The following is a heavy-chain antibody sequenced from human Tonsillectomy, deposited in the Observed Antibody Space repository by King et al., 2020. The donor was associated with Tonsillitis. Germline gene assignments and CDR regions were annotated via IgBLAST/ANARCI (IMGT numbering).Heavy chain of an antibody. J-gene: IGHJ2*01. V-gene: IGHV3-23*03. D-gene: IGHD3-9*01. CDR1: GFTFSSYA. Sequence: VQLVESGGGLVQPGGSLRLSCTASGFTFSSYAMSWVRQAPGKGLEWVSVIYSGGSTTYYADSVKGRFTISRDNSKNTLYLQMNSLRAEDTAVYYCAKDLGIRYAQRHFDRWGRGTLVTVSS. CDR3: AKDLGIRYAQRHFDR. CDR2: IYSGGSTT.